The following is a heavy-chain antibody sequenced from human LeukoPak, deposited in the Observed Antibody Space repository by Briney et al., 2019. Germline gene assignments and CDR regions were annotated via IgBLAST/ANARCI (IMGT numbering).Heavy chain of an antibody. V-gene: IGHV4-61*02. CDR2: IYTSGST. D-gene: IGHD5-12*01. J-gene: IGHJ4*02. CDR1: GGSIRSAIYY. CDR3: ARDTRGSGAFDYTYYFDN. Sequence: SETLSLTCNVSGGSIRSAIYYWSWIRQPAGKGLEWIGRIYTSGSTNYNPSLKGRVTISVDTSKNQLPLKLSSVTAADTAVYYCARDTRGSGAFDYTYYFDNWGQGTLVTVSS.